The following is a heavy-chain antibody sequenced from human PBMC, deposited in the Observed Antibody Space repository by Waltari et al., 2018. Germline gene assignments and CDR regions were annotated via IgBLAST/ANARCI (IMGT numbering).Heavy chain of an antibody. J-gene: IGHJ4*02. CDR1: GGSFNDYY. CDR2: IHPSGTT. V-gene: IGHV4-34*01. Sequence: QVQLHQWGAGLLKPSETLSLTYGVSGGSFNDYYWTWIRQPPGKGLEWIGEIHPSGTTDYNPSLNSRLTMSVDTSKKQISLKMSSVTAADTAVYYCARGDLHYGSSGFFYWGQGALVTVSS. CDR3: ARGDLHYGSSGFFY. D-gene: IGHD3-22*01.